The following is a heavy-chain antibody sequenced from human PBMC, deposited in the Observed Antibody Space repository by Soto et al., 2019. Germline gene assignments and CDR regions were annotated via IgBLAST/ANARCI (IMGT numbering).Heavy chain of an antibody. D-gene: IGHD3-10*01. CDR1: GDIFSSYP. Sequence: QVQLVQSGAEVKKPGSSVKVSCKASGDIFSSYPFSWVRQAPGQGLEWMGGIVPLLGTADYAQKFQDRVTITADDSTSTVDMELSSMRSDDTAVYYCARDRGSKNWYFGVWGRGTLVSVSS. V-gene: IGHV1-69*01. CDR2: IVPLLGTA. J-gene: IGHJ2*01. CDR3: ARDRGSKNWYFGV.